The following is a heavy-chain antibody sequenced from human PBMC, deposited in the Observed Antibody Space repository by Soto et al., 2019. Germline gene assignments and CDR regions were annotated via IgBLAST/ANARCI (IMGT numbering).Heavy chain of an antibody. J-gene: IGHJ6*03. CDR3: ARVVAHFYSYYDMDV. V-gene: IGHV1-18*01. Sequence: QVQLVQSGAEVKKPGASVKVSCKTSGYTFTGFDITWVRQAPGQGLEWMGWISAYTGNTNYAQKLQGRATMTTDTATSTGYMELRSLRSDDTAVYYCARVVAHFYSYYDMDVWGKGTTVTVSS. D-gene: IGHD3-3*02. CDR2: ISAYTGNT. CDR1: GYTFTGFD.